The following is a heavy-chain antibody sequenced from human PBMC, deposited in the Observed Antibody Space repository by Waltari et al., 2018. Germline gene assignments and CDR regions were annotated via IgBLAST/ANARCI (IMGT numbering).Heavy chain of an antibody. J-gene: IGHJ4*02. V-gene: IGHV1-3*01. Sequence: QVQLVQSGAEVKKPGASVKVSCKASGYTFTSYAMHWVRQAPGQRLGWMGWINAGNGNTKDSQKFQGRVTITRDTSASTAYMELSSLRSEDTAVYYCARVGYYDILTGYYIGYYFDYWGQGTLVTVSS. CDR3: ARVGYYDILTGYYIGYYFDY. CDR1: GYTFTSYA. CDR2: INAGNGNT. D-gene: IGHD3-9*01.